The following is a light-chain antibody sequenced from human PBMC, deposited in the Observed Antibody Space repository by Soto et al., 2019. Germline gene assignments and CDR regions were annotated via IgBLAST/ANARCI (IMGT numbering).Light chain of an antibody. CDR1: QSLVYSDGNTY. V-gene: IGKV2-30*01. CDR2: YVS. J-gene: IGKJ1*01. Sequence: DVVVTQSPLSLTVTLGQPASISCRSSQSLVYSDGNTYLNWFQQRPGQAPRRLIYYVSNRDSGVTYRFSGRGSGTDFTLKISRVEAEDVGVYYCMQSIQWPWTFGQGTKVEIK. CDR3: MQSIQWPWT.